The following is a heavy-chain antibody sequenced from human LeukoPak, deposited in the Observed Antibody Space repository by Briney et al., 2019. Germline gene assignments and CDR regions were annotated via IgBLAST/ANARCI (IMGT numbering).Heavy chain of an antibody. CDR1: GGSFSGYY. CDR3: ARDRGVTLVRVPMGWLDP. V-gene: IGHV4-34*01. D-gene: IGHD3-10*01. J-gene: IGHJ5*02. CDR2: INHSGST. Sequence: PSETLSLTCAVYGGSFSGYYWSWIRQPPGKGPEWIGEINHSGSTNYNPSLKSRVTISIDTSKNQFSLKLSSVTAADTAEYYCARDRGVTLVRVPMGWLDPWGQGTLVTVSS.